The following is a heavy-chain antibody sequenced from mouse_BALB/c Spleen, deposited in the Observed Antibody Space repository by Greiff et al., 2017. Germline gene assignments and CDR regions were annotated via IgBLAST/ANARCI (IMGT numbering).Heavy chain of an antibody. Sequence: DVKLQESGPGLVKPSQSLSLTCPVTGYSITSDYAWNWIRQFPGNKLEWMGYISYSGSTSYNPSLKSRISITRDTSKNQFFLQLNSVTTEDTATYYCARNWDHWYFDVWGAGTTVTVSS. CDR1: GYSITSDYA. D-gene: IGHD4-1*01. J-gene: IGHJ1*01. CDR3: ARNWDHWYFDV. V-gene: IGHV3-2*02. CDR2: ISYSGST.